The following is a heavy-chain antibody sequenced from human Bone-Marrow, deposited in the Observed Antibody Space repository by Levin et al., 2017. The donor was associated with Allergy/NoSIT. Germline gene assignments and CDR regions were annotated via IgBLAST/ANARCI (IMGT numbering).Heavy chain of an antibody. V-gene: IGHV3-48*02. D-gene: IGHD3-22*01. CDR3: ARDPARGYYDSSGYSGDH. J-gene: IGHJ4*02. Sequence: GGSLRLSCVASGFTFRHYTMNRVRQAPGKGLEWVSCITSSGDSTYYADSVKGRFTISRDNAKNSLYLQLNRLRDEDTAMYYCARDPARGYYDSSGYSGDHWGQGTLVTVSS. CDR2: ITSSGDST. CDR1: GFTFRHYT.